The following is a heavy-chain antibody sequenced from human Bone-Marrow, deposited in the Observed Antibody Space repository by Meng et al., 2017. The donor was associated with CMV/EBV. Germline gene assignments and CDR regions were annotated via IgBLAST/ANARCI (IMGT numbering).Heavy chain of an antibody. D-gene: IGHD2-15*01. CDR3: HVVIFDY. V-gene: IGHV1-69*04. J-gene: IGHJ4*02. CDR1: GYNFSSYD. Sequence: SVKVSCKASGYNFSSYDINWVRQAPGQGLEWLGRIVPVVGIPNYSQKFQGRVTISADKSTSTAYMELSSLRSEDTAVYYCHVVIFDYWGQGTLVTVSS. CDR2: IVPVVGIP.